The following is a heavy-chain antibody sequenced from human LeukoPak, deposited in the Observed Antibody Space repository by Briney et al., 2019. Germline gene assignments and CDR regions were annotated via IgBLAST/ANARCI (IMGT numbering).Heavy chain of an antibody. CDR2: ISGSGGST. CDR3: AKDRDVLLWFGELLSGIYFDY. J-gene: IGHJ4*02. Sequence: QTGGSLRLSCAASGFTISSYAMSWVRQAPGKGLEWVSAISGSGGSTYYADSVKGRFTISRDNSKNTLYLQMNSLRAEDTAVYYCAKDRDVLLWFGELLSGIYFDYWGQGTLVTVSS. D-gene: IGHD3-10*01. CDR1: GFTISSYA. V-gene: IGHV3-23*01.